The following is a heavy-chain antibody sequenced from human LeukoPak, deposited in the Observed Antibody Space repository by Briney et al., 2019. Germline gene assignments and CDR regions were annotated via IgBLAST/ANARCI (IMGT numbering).Heavy chain of an antibody. Sequence: PGGSLRLSCAACGFTFSSYVMHWVRQAPGKGLEWVAVIWYDGSHKYYADSVKGRFTISRDNSKNTLYLQMNSLRAEDTAVYCCARIAAAGTDFDYWGQGTLVTVSS. CDR2: IWYDGSHK. CDR3: ARIAAAGTDFDY. D-gene: IGHD6-13*01. V-gene: IGHV3-33*01. CDR1: GFTFSSYV. J-gene: IGHJ4*02.